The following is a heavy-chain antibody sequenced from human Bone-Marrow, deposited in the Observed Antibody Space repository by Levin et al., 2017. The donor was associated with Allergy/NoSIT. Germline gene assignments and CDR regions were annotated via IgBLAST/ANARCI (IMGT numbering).Heavy chain of an antibody. CDR2: IIPIFGTA. V-gene: IGHV1-69*01. CDR3: ARGRHTNDAFDI. Sequence: KISCKASGGTFSSYAISWVRQAPGQGLEWMGGIIPIFGTANYAQKFQGRVTITADESTSTAYMELSSLRSEDTAVYYCARGRHTNDAFDIWGQGTMVTVSS. J-gene: IGHJ3*02. CDR1: GGTFSSYA.